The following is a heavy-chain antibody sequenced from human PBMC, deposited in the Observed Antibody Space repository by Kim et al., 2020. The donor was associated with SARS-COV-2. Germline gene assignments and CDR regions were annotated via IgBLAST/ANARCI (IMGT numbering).Heavy chain of an antibody. CDR1: GFTFSSYG. CDR2: ICDDGSNK. D-gene: IGHD3-22*01. CDR3: ARDYYDSSGYYDYYGMDV. J-gene: IGHJ6*02. V-gene: IGHV3-33*01. Sequence: GGSLRLSCAASGFTFSSYGMHWVRQAPGKGLEWVAVICDDGSNKYYADSVKGRFTISRDNSKNTLYLQMNSLRAEDTAVYYCARDYYDSSGYYDYYGMDVWGQGTTVTVSS.